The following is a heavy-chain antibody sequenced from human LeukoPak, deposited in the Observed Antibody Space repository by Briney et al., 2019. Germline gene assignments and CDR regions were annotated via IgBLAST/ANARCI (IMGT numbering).Heavy chain of an antibody. CDR3: ARGEYYYDSSGYYSDY. V-gene: IGHV3-23*01. D-gene: IGHD3-22*01. J-gene: IGHJ4*02. CDR1: GFTFSNYA. Sequence: GGSLRLSCAASGFTFSNYAMSWVRQAPGMGLEWVSIISSSGGGTYYPDSVKGRFTISRDNSKNTLYLQMNSLRAEDTAVYYCARGEYYYDSSGYYSDYWGQGTLVTVSS. CDR2: ISSSGGGT.